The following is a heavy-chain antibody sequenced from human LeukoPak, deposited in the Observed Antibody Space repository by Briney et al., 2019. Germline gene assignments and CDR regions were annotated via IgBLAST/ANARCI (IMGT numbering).Heavy chain of an antibody. CDR2: ISRTGGAV. CDR3: ARGSSLIGGFDY. J-gene: IGHJ4*02. V-gene: IGHV3-11*01. CDR1: GFPFNQHA. Sequence: GGSLRLSCAASGFPFNQHAMIWLRQAPGKGLEWLSYISRTGGAVHYAGSVEGRFTISRDNARNSLSLQMNGLRADDTAVYFCARGSSLIGGFDYWGRGTLVTVSS. D-gene: IGHD2-8*01.